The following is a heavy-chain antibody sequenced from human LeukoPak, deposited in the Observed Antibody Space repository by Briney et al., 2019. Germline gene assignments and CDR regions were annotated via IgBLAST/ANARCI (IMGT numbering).Heavy chain of an antibody. CDR3: ASGSSWYPYYFDY. CDR1: GDSISSSNW. D-gene: IGHD6-13*01. CDR2: IYHSGNT. J-gene: IGHJ4*02. V-gene: IGHV4-4*02. Sequence: SGTLSLTCAVSGDSISSSNWWSWVRQPPGKGLEWIGEIYHSGNTNYNPSLKSGVTISVDKSKNQFSLKLSSVTAADTAVYYCASGSSWYPYYFDYWGQGTLVTVSS.